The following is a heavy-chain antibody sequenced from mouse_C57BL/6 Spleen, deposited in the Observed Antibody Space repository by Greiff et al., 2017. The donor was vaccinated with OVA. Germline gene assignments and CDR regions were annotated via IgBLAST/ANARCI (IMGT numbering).Heavy chain of an antibody. V-gene: IGHV1-59*01. D-gene: IGHD2-5*01. CDR2: IDPSDSYT. Sequence: QVQLQQPGAELVRPGTSVKLSCKASGYTFTSYWMHWVKQRPGQGLEWIGVIDPSDSYTNYNQKFKGKATLTVDTSSSTAYMQLSSLTSEDSAVYYCARSNSNYDYWGQGTTLTVSS. J-gene: IGHJ2*01. CDR3: ARSNSNYDY. CDR1: GYTFTSYW.